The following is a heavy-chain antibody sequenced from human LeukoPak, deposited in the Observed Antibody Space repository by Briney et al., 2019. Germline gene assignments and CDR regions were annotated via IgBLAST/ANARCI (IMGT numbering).Heavy chain of an antibody. V-gene: IGHV3-74*01. CDR2: INSDGSTI. D-gene: IGHD1-26*01. CDR1: GFTFSSYW. J-gene: IGHJ4*02. Sequence: GGSLRLSCAASGFTFSSYWVHWVRQAPGKGLEWVARINSDGSTINHADSVKGRFTISRDNAENTLYLQMSSLRAEDTAIYFCARAAYYRFDYWGQGALVTVSS. CDR3: ARAAYYRFDY.